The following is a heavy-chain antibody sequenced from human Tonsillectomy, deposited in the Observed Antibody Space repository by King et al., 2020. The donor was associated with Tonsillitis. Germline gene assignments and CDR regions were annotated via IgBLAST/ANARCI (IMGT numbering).Heavy chain of an antibody. CDR1: GFTFSSYA. J-gene: IGHJ2*01. V-gene: IGHV3-23*04. Sequence: VQLVESGGGLVQPGGSLRLSCAASGFTFSSYAMSWVRQAPGKGLEWVSAISGSGGSTYYADSVKGRFTISRDNSKNTLYLQMNSLRAEDTAVYYCAKGGYDSSGYYYWYFDLWGRGTLVTVSS. D-gene: IGHD3-22*01. CDR3: AKGGYDSSGYYYWYFDL. CDR2: ISGSGGST.